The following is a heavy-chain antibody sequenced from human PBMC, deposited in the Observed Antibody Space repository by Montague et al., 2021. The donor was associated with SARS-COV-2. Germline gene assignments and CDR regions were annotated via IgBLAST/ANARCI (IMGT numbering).Heavy chain of an antibody. V-gene: IGHV2-70*11. J-gene: IGHJ4*02. D-gene: IGHD3-10*01. CDR2: IDWEXDK. Sequence: PALVKPTQTLTLPCTFSGFSLSTSGMCVSWIRQPPGKALEWLARIDWEXDKHYSTSLKTRLTISKDTSKNPVVLTMTNMDPVDTATYYCARSSVVRGVSLDYWGQGTLVTVSS. CDR1: GFSLSTSGMC. CDR3: ARSSVVRGVSLDY.